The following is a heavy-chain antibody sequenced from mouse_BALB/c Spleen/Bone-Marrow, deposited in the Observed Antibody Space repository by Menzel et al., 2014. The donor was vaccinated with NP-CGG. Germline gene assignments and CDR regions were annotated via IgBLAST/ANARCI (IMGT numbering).Heavy chain of an antibody. D-gene: IGHD5-2*01. J-gene: IGHJ4*01. V-gene: IGHV1-9*01. CDR1: GYTFSSYW. CDR3: ERWNTAAMAY. CDR2: ILPGRGST. Sequence: QVQLKESGAELMKPGASVKISCKATGYTFSSYWIEWVKQRPGHGLEWIGEILPGRGSTNYNEKFKGKATFTSDTSSNTAYMQLSSLTSVDSAVYYCERWNTAAMAYWGQGTPVTVSS.